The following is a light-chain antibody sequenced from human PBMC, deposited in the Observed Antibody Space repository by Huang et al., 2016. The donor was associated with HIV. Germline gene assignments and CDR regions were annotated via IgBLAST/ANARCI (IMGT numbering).Light chain of an antibody. CDR3: QHRTGWPPIT. CDR2: DAS. Sequence: EVVLTQSPVTLSLSPGERATLSRRASRTLSGYLAWYQQKPGQAPRLLIYDASTRATGIAARFSGSGYATDFTLTISSVEPEDVAVYYCQHRTGWPPITFGQGTRLEIK. CDR1: RTLSGY. J-gene: IGKJ5*01. V-gene: IGKV3-11*01.